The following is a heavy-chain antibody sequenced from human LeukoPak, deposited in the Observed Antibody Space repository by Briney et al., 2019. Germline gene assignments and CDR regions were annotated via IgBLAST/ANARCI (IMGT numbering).Heavy chain of an antibody. Sequence: ASVKVSCKASGYTFTSYGISWVRQAPGQGGEWVGWISAYNGNTNYAQKLQGRVTMTTDTSTSTAYMELRSLRSDDTAAYYYARDSGRDGGSVFDYWGQGTLVTVSS. CDR3: ARDSGRDGGSVFDY. D-gene: IGHD5-12*01. CDR1: GYTFTSYG. CDR2: ISAYNGNT. J-gene: IGHJ4*02. V-gene: IGHV1-18*01.